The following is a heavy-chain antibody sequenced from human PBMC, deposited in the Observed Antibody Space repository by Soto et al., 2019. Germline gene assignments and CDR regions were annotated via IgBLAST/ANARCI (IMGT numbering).Heavy chain of an antibody. D-gene: IGHD5-18*01. CDR3: VREDYGYGYDY. CDR2: ISWDGNTP. Sequence: GGSLRLSCVASGFTFDEYTMHWVRQVPGKGLEWVSLISWDGNTPYYADSVQGRFTISRDNSKNSLYLQMNSLRIEDSALYYCVREDYGYGYDYWGQGTLVTVSS. V-gene: IGHV3-43*01. J-gene: IGHJ4*02. CDR1: GFTFDEYT.